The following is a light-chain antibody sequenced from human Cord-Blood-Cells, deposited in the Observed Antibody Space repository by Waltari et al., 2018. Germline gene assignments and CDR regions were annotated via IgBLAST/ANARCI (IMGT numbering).Light chain of an antibody. CDR1: SSNIGAGYD. CDR2: GNS. Sequence: QSVLTQPPSVSGAPGPRVTISCTGSSSNIGAGYDVHWYQQLPGTAPKPLIYGNSNRPSGVPDRFSGSKSGTSASLAITGLQAEDGADYYCQSYDSSLSGGVFGGGTKLTVL. V-gene: IGLV1-40*01. J-gene: IGLJ3*02. CDR3: QSYDSSLSGGV.